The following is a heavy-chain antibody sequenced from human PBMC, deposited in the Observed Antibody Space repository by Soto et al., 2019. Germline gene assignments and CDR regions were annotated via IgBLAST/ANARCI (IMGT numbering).Heavy chain of an antibody. CDR1: GGTCSSYT. CDR2: IIPILGIA. CDR3: ASSGGSPARQYNWFDP. J-gene: IGHJ5*02. V-gene: IGHV1-69*02. Sequence: SVRVSYRASGGTCSSYTISWVRQAPGQGLEWMGRIIPILGIANYARKFQGRVTITADKSTSTAYMELSSLRSEDTAVYYCASSGGSPARQYNWFDPWGQGTLVTVSS. D-gene: IGHD2-15*01.